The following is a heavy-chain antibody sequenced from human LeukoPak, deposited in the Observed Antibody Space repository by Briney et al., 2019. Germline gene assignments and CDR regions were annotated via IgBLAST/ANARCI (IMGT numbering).Heavy chain of an antibody. CDR2: INNNGGRT. J-gene: IGHJ4*02. D-gene: IGHD3-3*01. V-gene: IGHV3-64D*06. CDR3: VKTYDGY. Sequence: GGSLRLSCSASGFIFSNYDMHWVRQAPGKGLEYVSAINNNGGRTYYADSVKGRFTVSRDNPKNTLYLQMSSLRAEDTAVYYCVKTYDGYWGQGTLVTVSS. CDR1: GFIFSNYD.